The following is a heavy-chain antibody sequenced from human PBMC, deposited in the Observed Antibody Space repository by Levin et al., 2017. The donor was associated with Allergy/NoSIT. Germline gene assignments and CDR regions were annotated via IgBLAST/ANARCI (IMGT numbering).Heavy chain of an antibody. Sequence: SCSRPPQGKGLEWIGYIYYSGSTNYNPSLKSRVTISVDTSKNQFSLKLSSVTAADSAVYYCARDRTIAAAGGGHYYYGMDVWGQGTTVTVSS. CDR2: IYYSGST. J-gene: IGHJ6*02. D-gene: IGHD6-13*01. CDR3: ARDRTIAAAGGGHYYYGMDV. V-gene: IGHV4-59*01.